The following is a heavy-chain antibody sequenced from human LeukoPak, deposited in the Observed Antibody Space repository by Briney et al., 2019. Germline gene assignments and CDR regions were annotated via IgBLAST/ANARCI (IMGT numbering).Heavy chain of an antibody. CDR3: ARIRYSSSWYGPRDDAFDI. D-gene: IGHD6-13*01. J-gene: IGHJ3*02. CDR2: ISAYNGNT. V-gene: IGHV1-18*04. Sequence: ASVKVSCKASGYTFTSYYIHWVRQAPGQGLEWMGWISAYNGNTNYAQKLQGRVTMTTDTSTSTAYMELRSLRSDDTAVYYCARIRYSSSWYGPRDDAFDIWGQGTMVTVSS. CDR1: GYTFTSYY.